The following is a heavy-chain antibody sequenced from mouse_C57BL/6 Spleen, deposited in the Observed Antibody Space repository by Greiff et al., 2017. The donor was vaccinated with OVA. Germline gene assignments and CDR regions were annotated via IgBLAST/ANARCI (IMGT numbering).Heavy chain of an antibody. D-gene: IGHD2-3*01. J-gene: IGHJ1*03. Sequence: VQLQQSGPELVKPGASVKISCKASGYSFTSYYIHWVKQRPGQGLEWIGWIYPGSGNTKYNEKFKGKATLTADTSSSTAYMQLSSLTSEDSAVYYWARWRDGYLHFDVWGTGTTVTVSS. V-gene: IGHV1-66*01. CDR2: IYPGSGNT. CDR3: ARWRDGYLHFDV. CDR1: GYSFTSYY.